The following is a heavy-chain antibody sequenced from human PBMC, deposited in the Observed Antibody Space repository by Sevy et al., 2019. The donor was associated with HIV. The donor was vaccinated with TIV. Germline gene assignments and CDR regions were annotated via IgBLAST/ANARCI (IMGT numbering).Heavy chain of an antibody. CDR1: GFSFDSYG. Sequence: GGSLRLSCAVSGFSFDSYGMTWVRQAPGKGLEWVSGISGSGTRTYYADSVKGRFSISRDNSKNRLYLHMNSLRSEDTAIYYCGKGGGGHYDPDEIGYYFYYYNMDVWGKGTTVTVSS. V-gene: IGHV3-23*01. D-gene: IGHD3-22*01. CDR2: ISGSGTRT. J-gene: IGHJ6*03. CDR3: GKGGGGHYDPDEIGYYFYYYNMDV.